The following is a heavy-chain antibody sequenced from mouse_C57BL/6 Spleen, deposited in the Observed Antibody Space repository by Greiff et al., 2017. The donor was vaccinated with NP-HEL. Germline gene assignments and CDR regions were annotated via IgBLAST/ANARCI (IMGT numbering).Heavy chain of an antibody. CDR2: INPSTGGT. CDR3: ARYYYGSSPFDY. V-gene: IGHV1-42*01. D-gene: IGHD1-1*01. J-gene: IGHJ2*01. Sequence: VQLKESGPELVKPGASVKISCKASGYSFTGYYMNWVKQSPEKSLEWIGEINPSTGGTTYNQKFKAKATLTVDKSSSTAYMQLKSLTSEDSAVYYCARYYYGSSPFDYWGQGTTLTVSS. CDR1: GYSFTGYY.